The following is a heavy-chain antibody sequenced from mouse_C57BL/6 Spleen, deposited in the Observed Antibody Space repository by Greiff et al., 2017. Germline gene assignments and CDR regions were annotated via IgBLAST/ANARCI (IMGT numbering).Heavy chain of an antibody. D-gene: IGHD2-1*01. Sequence: VQLQQSGAELVRPGASVTLSCKASGYTFTDYEMHWVKQTSVHGLEWIGAIVPETGGTASNQKFTGKAILTAAKSSSTAYMELRSLASEDSAVYYCTRSGRDGTTTFYFDYWGQGTTLTVSS. V-gene: IGHV1-15*01. J-gene: IGHJ2*01. CDR1: GYTFTDYE. CDR3: TRSGRDGTTTFYFDY. CDR2: IVPETGGT.